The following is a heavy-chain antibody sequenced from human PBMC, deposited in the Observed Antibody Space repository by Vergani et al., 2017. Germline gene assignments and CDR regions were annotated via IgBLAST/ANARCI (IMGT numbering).Heavy chain of an antibody. CDR2: INPNSGGT. Sequence: QVQLVQSGSELKKPGASVKVSCKASGYTFTGYYMHWVRQAPGQGLEWMGWINPNSGGTNYAQKFQGRVTMTRDTSISTAYMELSRLRSDDTAVYYCARVRAVRGVNYYYYGMDVWGQGTTVTVSS. J-gene: IGHJ6*02. V-gene: IGHV1-2*02. CDR1: GYTFTGYY. D-gene: IGHD3-10*01. CDR3: ARVRAVRGVNYYYYGMDV.